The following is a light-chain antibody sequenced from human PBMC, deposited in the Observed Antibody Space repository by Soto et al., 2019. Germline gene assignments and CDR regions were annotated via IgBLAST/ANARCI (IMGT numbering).Light chain of an antibody. Sequence: GATRDIAGYNYISWYQQLPGKAPKLMIYQVTIRPSGISNRFSGSKSGNTASLTISGLQAKDEADYYCTSFSSSTSLYVFGTGTKV. J-gene: IGLJ1*01. V-gene: IGLV2-14*01. CDR3: TSFSSSTSLYV. CDR2: QVT. CDR1: TRDIAGYNY.